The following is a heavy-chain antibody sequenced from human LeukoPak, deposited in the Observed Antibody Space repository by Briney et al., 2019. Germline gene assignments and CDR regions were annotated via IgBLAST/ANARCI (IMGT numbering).Heavy chain of an antibody. V-gene: IGHV4-34*01. CDR1: GGSFSGYY. CDR3: ARVFPEQLAFDY. Sequence: PSETPSLTCAVYGGSFSGYYWSWIRQPPGKGLEWIGEINHSGSTNYNPSLKSRVTISVDTSKNQFSLKLSSVTAADTAVYYCARVFPEQLAFDYWGQGTLVTVSS. D-gene: IGHD6-6*01. J-gene: IGHJ4*02. CDR2: INHSGST.